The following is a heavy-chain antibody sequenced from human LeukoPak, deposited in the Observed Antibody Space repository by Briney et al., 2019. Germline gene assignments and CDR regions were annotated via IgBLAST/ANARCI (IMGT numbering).Heavy chain of an antibody. CDR3: ARTTIGYCSSTSCYVFDY. D-gene: IGHD2-2*01. CDR2: IYPGDSDT. V-gene: IGHV5-51*01. CDR1: GCSFTSYW. Sequence: GESLKISCKGSGCSFTSYWIGWVRQMPGKGLEWMGIIYPGDSDTRYSPSFQGQVTISADKSISTAYLQWSSLKASDTAMYYCARTTIGYCSSTSCYVFDYWGQGTLVTVSS. J-gene: IGHJ4*02.